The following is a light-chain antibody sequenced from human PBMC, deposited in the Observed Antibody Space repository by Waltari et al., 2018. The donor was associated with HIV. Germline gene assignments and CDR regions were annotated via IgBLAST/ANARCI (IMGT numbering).Light chain of an antibody. CDR2: ASS. CDR3: QQYNNWPT. J-gene: IGKJ1*01. Sequence: EIVMKQSPASLSLFHGTTATLSRRASQPISHNLAWYQSRPGQAPRLLIHASSTRATGVPTRFSGRGSGTDFTLSISGLQSEDVAVYYCQQYNNWPTFGRGTKVELK. V-gene: IGKV3-15*01. CDR1: QPISHN.